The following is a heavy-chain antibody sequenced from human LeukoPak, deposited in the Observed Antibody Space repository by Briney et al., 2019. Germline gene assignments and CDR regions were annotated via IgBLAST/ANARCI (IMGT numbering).Heavy chain of an antibody. D-gene: IGHD5-18*01. V-gene: IGHV4-61*01. J-gene: IGHJ4*02. CDR1: GGSISSSSYY. CDR3: ARLTARGENYFDY. CDR2: IYYSGNT. Sequence: SETLSLTCTVSGGSISSSSYYWSWIRQPPGKGLEWIGYIYYSGNTKYSPSLKSRVTISVDTSKNQFSLKLSSVTAADTAVFYCARLTARGENYFDYWGQGTLVTVSS.